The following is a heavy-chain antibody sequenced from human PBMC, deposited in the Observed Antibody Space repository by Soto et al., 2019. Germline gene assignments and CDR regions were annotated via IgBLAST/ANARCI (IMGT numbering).Heavy chain of an antibody. V-gene: IGHV1-18*01. J-gene: IGHJ4*02. CDR1: GYTFTSYG. D-gene: IGHD4-17*01. Sequence: GASVKVSCKASGYTFTSYGISWVRQAPGQGLEWMGWISAYNGNTNYPQKLQGRVTMTTDTSTSTAYMELRSLRSDDTAVYYCAIDNYGDYALGYWGQGSLVTVSS. CDR2: ISAYNGNT. CDR3: AIDNYGDYALGY.